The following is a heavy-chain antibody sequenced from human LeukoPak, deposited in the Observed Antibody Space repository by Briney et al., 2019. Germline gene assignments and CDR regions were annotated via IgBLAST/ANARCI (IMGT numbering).Heavy chain of an antibody. CDR1: GYTFTSYD. Sequence: SVKVSCKASGYTFTSYDINWVRQAPGQGLEWMGGIIPIFGTANYAQKFQGRVTITADESTSTAYMELSSLRSEDTAVYYCARTTYYYGSDYYYMDVWGKGTTVTISS. V-gene: IGHV1-69*13. CDR2: IIPIFGTA. D-gene: IGHD3-10*01. CDR3: ARTTYYYGSDYYYMDV. J-gene: IGHJ6*03.